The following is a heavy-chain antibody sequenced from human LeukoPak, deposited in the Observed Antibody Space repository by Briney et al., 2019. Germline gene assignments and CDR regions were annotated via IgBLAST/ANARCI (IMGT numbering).Heavy chain of an antibody. CDR3: AKDMATYYDSGSPFDY. J-gene: IGHJ4*02. V-gene: IGHV3-11*01. CDR1: GFTFSDYY. D-gene: IGHD3-10*01. Sequence: KPGGSLRLSCAASGFTFSDYYMSWIRQAPGKGLEWVSYISSSGSSIYYADSVKGRFTISRDNAKNSLYLQMNSLRAEDTALYYCAKDMATYYDSGSPFDYWGQGTLVTVSP. CDR2: ISSSGSSI.